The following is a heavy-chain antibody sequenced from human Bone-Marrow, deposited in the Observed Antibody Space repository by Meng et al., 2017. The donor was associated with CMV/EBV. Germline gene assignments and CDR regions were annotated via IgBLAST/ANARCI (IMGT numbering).Heavy chain of an antibody. CDR2: INHSRST. J-gene: IGHJ5*02. Sequence: GVLTPSETSSLTMAFYVGSLRGYYLGWIRQPPWKGKEWNGEINHSRSTNYNPSLKSRVTISVDTSKNQFSLKLSSVTASDTAVYYCARANGLTYYDFGRGWFDPWGQGTLVTVSS. CDR3: ARANGLTYYDFGRGWFDP. V-gene: IGHV4-34*01. CDR1: VGSLRGYY. D-gene: IGHD3-3*01.